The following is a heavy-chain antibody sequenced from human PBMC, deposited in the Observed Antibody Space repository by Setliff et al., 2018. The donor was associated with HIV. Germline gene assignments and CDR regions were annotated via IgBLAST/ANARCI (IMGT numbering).Heavy chain of an antibody. CDR3: ARRLLRGVRGPPCFDY. Sequence: PSETLSLTCAVYGGSFSGYYWSWIRLPPGKGLEWIGEINHSGSTNYNPSLKSRATVSVDTSKNQFSLILTSVTAADTAVYYCARRLLRGVRGPPCFDYWGQGTLVTVSS. V-gene: IGHV4-34*01. D-gene: IGHD3-10*01. CDR1: GGSFSGYY. CDR2: INHSGST. J-gene: IGHJ4*02.